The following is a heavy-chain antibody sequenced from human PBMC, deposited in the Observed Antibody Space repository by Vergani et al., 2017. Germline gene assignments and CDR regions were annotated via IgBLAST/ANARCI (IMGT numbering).Heavy chain of an antibody. J-gene: IGHJ6*02. D-gene: IGHD2-8*01. Sequence: EVHLLESGGGLVQSGGSLRLSCAASGFTFSDFSMSWVRQAPGKGLEWVAFIVSSGPYINYADSVKGRFIISRDNTNNSLFLQLRSLRAEDAAVYYCARDCTSGGCPDNYGMDVWGQGATVTVSS. CDR1: GFTFSDFS. CDR3: ARDCTSGGCPDNYGMDV. CDR2: IVSSGPYI. V-gene: IGHV3-21*06.